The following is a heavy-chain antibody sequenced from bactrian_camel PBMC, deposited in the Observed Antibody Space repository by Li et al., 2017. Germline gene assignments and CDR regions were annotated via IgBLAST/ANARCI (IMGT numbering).Heavy chain of an antibody. V-gene: IGHV3S68*01. CDR1: PDNTNC. CDR2: IGSYNGTEYTELFGSYGMT. Sequence: HVQLVESGGGSVQAGGSLRLSCVGSPDNTNCMAWFRQPPGKERERVASIGSYNGTEYTELFGSYGMTKYVDVVKGRFTISQDRPKHTLYLQMNNLKPEDTAIYYCAADAGGVAFLCDLSTMQSRNYQFNIWGQGTQVTVS. J-gene: IGHJ4*01. CDR3: AADAGGVAFLCDLSTMQSRNYQFNI. D-gene: IGHD1*01.